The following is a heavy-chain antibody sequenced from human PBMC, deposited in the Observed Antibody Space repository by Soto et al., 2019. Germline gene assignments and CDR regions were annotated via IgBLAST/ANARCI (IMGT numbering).Heavy chain of an antibody. CDR1: GYYFAPYA. CDR2: INAANGNT. CDR3: ARDLYCSDGSCKPT. J-gene: IGHJ5*02. D-gene: IGHD2-15*01. V-gene: IGHV1-3*01. Sequence: ASVKVSCKASGYYFAPYAIHWVRQAPGQSFEWMGWINAANGNTKYSQNFQGRVTFTKDTSASTTYMEVTSLRSADTAVYYCARDLYCSDGSCKPTWGQGTLVTVSS.